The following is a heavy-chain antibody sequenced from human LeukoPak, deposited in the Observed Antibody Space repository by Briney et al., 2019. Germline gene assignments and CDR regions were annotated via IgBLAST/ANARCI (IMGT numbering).Heavy chain of an antibody. D-gene: IGHD6-25*01. CDR1: GFTFSSYA. CDR2: ISGSGVST. CDR3: ARGQGIAAFDY. Sequence: GGSLRLSCAASGFTFSSYAMSWVRQAPGKGLEWVSSISGSGVSTYYADSVKGRFTISSDNSKNTLFLQMNSLRAEDTAVYYCARGQGIAAFDYWGQGTLVTVSS. V-gene: IGHV3-23*01. J-gene: IGHJ4*02.